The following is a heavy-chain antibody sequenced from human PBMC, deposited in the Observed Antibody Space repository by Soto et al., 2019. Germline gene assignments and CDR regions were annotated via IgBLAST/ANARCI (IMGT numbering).Heavy chain of an antibody. D-gene: IGHD2-15*01. CDR3: ATGVVVATTYSQH. CDR1: GFTFSRYG. Sequence: QVQLVESGGGVVQPGRSLRLSCAASGFTFSRYGMHWVRQAPGKGLEWVAVISYDGSDKYYADSVKGRFTISRDNSNNTRYLQMSILSAEDTAVYYCATGVVVATTYSQHWGQGTLVTVSS. J-gene: IGHJ1*01. CDR2: ISYDGSDK. V-gene: IGHV3-30*03.